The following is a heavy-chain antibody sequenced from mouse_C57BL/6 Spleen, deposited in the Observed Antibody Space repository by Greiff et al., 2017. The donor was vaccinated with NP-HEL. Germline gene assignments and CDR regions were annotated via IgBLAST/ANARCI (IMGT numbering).Heavy chain of an antibody. CDR3: ARDKNGSSPWFAY. D-gene: IGHD1-1*01. J-gene: IGHJ3*01. V-gene: IGHV7-1*01. Sequence: EVMLVESGGGLVQSGRSLRLSCATSGFTFSDFYMEWVRQAPGKGLEWIAASRNKANDYTTEYSASVKGRFLVSRDTSQSILYLQMNALRAEDTAIYYCARDKNGSSPWFAYWGQGTLVTVSA. CDR2: SRNKANDYTT. CDR1: GFTFSDFY.